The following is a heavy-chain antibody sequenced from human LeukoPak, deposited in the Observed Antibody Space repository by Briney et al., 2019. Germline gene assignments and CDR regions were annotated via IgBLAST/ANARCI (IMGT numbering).Heavy chain of an antibody. CDR2: IGTVGDT. CDR1: GFTFSIYD. CDR3: ARETLDIGGDYGWYFDL. V-gene: IGHV3-13*01. D-gene: IGHD1-26*01. Sequence: GGSLRLSCAASGFTFSIYDMHWVRQATGKGLEWVSAIGTVGDTYYPGSVKGRFTISRENAKNSLYLQMNSLRDGDTAVYYCARETLDIGGDYGWYFDLWGRGTLVTVSS. J-gene: IGHJ2*01.